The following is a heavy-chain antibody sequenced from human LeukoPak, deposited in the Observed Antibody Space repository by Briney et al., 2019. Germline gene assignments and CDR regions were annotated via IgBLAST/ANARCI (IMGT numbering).Heavy chain of an antibody. CDR3: ARGYYDSSGYYFDY. Sequence: PGGPLRLSCAASGFTFSSYGMHWVRQAPGKGLEWVAFIRYDGSNKYYADSVKGRFTISRDNAKNSLYLQMNSLRAEDTALYYCARGYYDSSGYYFDYWGQGTLVTVSS. CDR1: GFTFSSYG. J-gene: IGHJ4*02. D-gene: IGHD3-22*01. V-gene: IGHV3-30*02. CDR2: IRYDGSNK.